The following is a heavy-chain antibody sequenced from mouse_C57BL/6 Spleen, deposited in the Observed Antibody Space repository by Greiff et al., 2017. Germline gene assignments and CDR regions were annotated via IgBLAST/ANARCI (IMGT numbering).Heavy chain of an antibody. CDR2: IWSGGST. Sequence: VQLQQSGPGLVQPSQSLSITCTVSGFSLTSYGVHWVRQPPGKGLEWLGVIWSGGSTDYNAAFISRLSISKDNSKSQVFFKMNSLQADDTAIYYCAKNGYHLYYYAMDYWGQGTSVTVSS. CDR3: AKNGYHLYYYAMDY. D-gene: IGHD2-2*01. J-gene: IGHJ4*01. CDR1: GFSLTSYG. V-gene: IGHV2-4*01.